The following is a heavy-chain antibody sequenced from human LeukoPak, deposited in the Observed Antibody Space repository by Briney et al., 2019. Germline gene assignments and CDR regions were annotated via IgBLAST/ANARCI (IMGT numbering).Heavy chain of an antibody. CDR2: IIPIFGTA. Sequence: ASVKVSCKASGGTFSSYAISWVRQAPGQGLEWMGGIIPIFGTANYAQKFQGRVTITEDESTSTAYMELSSLRSEDTAVYYCACGGDRPPSPADYWGQGTLVTVSS. J-gene: IGHJ4*02. CDR3: ACGGDRPPSPADY. V-gene: IGHV1-69*13. D-gene: IGHD2-21*01. CDR1: GGTFSSYA.